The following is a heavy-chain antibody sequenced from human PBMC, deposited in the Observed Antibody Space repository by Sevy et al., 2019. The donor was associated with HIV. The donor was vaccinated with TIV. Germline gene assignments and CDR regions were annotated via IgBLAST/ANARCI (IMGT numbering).Heavy chain of an antibody. CDR2: ISCSGGST. Sequence: GGSLRLSCAASGFTFSSYAMSWVRQAPGKGLEWVSAISCSGGSTYYADYVKGRFTISRDNSKNTLYLQMNSLRAEDTAVYYCAKDNSAYDYDYWGQGTLVTVSS. D-gene: IGHD5-12*01. V-gene: IGHV3-23*01. CDR1: GFTFSSYA. J-gene: IGHJ4*02. CDR3: AKDNSAYDYDY.